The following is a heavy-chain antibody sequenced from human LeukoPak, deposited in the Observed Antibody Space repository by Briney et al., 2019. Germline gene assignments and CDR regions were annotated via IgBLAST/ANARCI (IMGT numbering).Heavy chain of an antibody. Sequence: SETLSLTCAVYGGSFSGYYWSWIRQPPGKGLEWIGEINHSGSTNYNPSLKSRVTISVDTSKNQFSLKLSSVTAADTAVYYCARAANYDSSGYFGLYYYYYGMDVWDQGTTVTVSS. CDR1: GGSFSGYY. CDR3: ARAANYDSSGYFGLYYYYYGMDV. D-gene: IGHD3-22*01. CDR2: INHSGST. J-gene: IGHJ6*02. V-gene: IGHV4-34*01.